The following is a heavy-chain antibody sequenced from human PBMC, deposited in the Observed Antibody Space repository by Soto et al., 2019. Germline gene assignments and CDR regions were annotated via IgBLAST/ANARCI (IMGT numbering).Heavy chain of an antibody. D-gene: IGHD3-9*01. J-gene: IGHJ3*01. Sequence: QLLGSGGGLVQPGGSVRLSCEASGFTFNIYAMTWVRQAPGKGLEWVSNIGSTGTTTYYADSVKGRFAISRDNSKSTLYLQMNSLRAEDTAVYYCATVARYDDFDVWGQGTMVTVSS. CDR3: ATVARYDDFDV. CDR1: GFTFNIYA. CDR2: IGSTGTTT. V-gene: IGHV3-23*01.